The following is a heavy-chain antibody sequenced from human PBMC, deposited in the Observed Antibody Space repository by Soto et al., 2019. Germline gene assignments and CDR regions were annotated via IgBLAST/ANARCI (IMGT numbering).Heavy chain of an antibody. CDR3: VRDSGAKLSSS. J-gene: IGHJ4*02. V-gene: IGHV1-69*13. CDR1: GYTFADYD. CDR2: IVPIYRTA. Sequence: SSVKVSCKASGYTFADYDINWVRQAPGQGLEWVGGIVPIYRTADYAQKFQGRVTITADESARTSYMELRSLKSQDTAVYYCVRDSGAKLSSSWGQGTLVTVS. D-gene: IGHD6-13*01.